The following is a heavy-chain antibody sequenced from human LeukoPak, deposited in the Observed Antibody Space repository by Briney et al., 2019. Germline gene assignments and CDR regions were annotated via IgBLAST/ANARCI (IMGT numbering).Heavy chain of an antibody. CDR2: IYPGDSDT. CDR3: ARPIYYDSSGYYSPPDAFDI. V-gene: IGHV5-51*01. D-gene: IGHD3-22*01. CDR1: GYSFTSYW. J-gene: IGHJ3*02. Sequence: GESLKISCKGSGYSFTSYWLGWVRQMPGKGLEWMGIIYPGDSDTRYSPSFQGQVTISADKSISTAYLQWSSLKASDTAMYYCARPIYYDSSGYYSPPDAFDIWGQGTMVTVSS.